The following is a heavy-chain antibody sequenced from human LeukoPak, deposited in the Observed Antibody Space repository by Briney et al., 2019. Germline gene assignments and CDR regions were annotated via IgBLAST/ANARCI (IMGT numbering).Heavy chain of an antibody. V-gene: IGHV3-74*01. CDR1: GLTFNTYW. Sequence: GGSLRLSWLASGLTFNTYWMHWVRHVPGKGPVWVSRINPDGSVTWDADSVRGRFIISRDDAKNTLYLQMNSLRAEDTALYYCAREAPAYGERYFVSWGQGTLVTVSS. CDR2: INPDGSVT. J-gene: IGHJ4*02. D-gene: IGHD2-21*01. CDR3: AREAPAYGERYFVS.